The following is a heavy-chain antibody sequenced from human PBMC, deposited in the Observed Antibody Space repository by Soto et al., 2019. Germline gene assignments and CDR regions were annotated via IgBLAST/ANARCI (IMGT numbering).Heavy chain of an antibody. J-gene: IGHJ6*02. D-gene: IGHD2-15*01. CDR1: GGSIDNSHSF. CDR3: ARNQPQRYCSGGTCRPAYGMDV. V-gene: IGHV4-39*01. CDR2: VYYSGDT. Sequence: SETLSLTCDVSGGSIDNSHSFWGWVRQPPGRGLEFLGSVYYSGDTYYNPSLAGRLTMSVDTSNQFSLTLRSVTAADTALYYCARNQPQRYCSGGTCRPAYGMDVWGQGTTVTVSS.